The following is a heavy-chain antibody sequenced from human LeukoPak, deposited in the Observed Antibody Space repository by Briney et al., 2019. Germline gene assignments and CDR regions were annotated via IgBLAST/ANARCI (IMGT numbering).Heavy chain of an antibody. V-gene: IGHV3-30-3*01. CDR2: ISYDGSNK. J-gene: IGHJ4*02. D-gene: IGHD6-19*01. Sequence: GGSLRLSCAASGFTFSSYAMHWVRQAPGKGLEWVAVISYDGSNKYYADSVKGRFTISRDNSKSTLYLQMNSLRAEDTAVYYCARGGIAVAGTTDYWGQGTLVTVSS. CDR1: GFTFSSYA. CDR3: ARGGIAVAGTTDY.